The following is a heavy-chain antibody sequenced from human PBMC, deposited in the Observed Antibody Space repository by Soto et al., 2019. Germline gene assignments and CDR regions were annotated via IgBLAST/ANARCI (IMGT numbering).Heavy chain of an antibody. CDR3: ARRGSSSLHPSRRGSYFDY. D-gene: IGHD1-26*01. Sequence: PGGALRVSCTASGFTFSSYGMHGVRQAPGKGLEWVAVIWYDGSNKYYADSVKGRFTISRDNSKNTLYLQMNSLRAEDTAVYYCARRGSSSLHPSRRGSYFDYWGQGTLVPVYS. J-gene: IGHJ4*02. V-gene: IGHV3-33*01. CDR1: GFTFSSYG. CDR2: IWYDGSNK.